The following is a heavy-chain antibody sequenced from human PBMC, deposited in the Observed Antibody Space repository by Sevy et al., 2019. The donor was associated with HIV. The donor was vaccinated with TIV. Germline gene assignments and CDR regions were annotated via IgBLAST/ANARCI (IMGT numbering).Heavy chain of an antibody. CDR3: PRGGVPASNTDFDY. Sequence: ASVKGSCKASGYTFTSYDINWVRQATGQGLEWMGWMNPNSGNTGYAQKFQGRVTMTRNTSISTAHMELSSLRSEDTGGNYSPRGGVPASNTDFDYWGQGTLVTVSS. J-gene: IGHJ4*02. V-gene: IGHV1-8*01. CDR1: GYTFTSYD. CDR2: MNPNSGNT. D-gene: IGHD2-2*01.